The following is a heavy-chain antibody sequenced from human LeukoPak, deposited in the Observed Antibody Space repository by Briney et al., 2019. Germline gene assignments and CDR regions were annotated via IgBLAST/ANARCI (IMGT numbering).Heavy chain of an antibody. CDR1: GASISNSY. J-gene: IGHJ4*02. CDR2: FYSGGST. V-gene: IGHV4-4*07. CDR3: ARGFTIFPKN. D-gene: IGHD3-9*01. Sequence: ASETLSLTCTVSGASISNSYWNWIRQPAGKGLEWIGRFYSGGSTNYNPSLESRVTMSVDTRKNQYYLKLSSVTAADTAVYFCARGFTIFPKNWGQGTLVTVSS.